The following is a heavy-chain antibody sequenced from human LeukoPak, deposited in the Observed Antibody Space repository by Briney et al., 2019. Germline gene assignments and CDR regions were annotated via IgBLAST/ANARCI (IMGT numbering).Heavy chain of an antibody. D-gene: IGHD3-10*01. CDR3: ARRPSGSGMDA. Sequence: SETLSLTCAVSGGSFSSNSYYWGWMRQPSGKGLEWIGSITYSGSTYYNPSLKSRVTISVDTSKNQFSLKLNSVTAADTAVYYCARRPSGSGMDAWGPGTTVIVSS. CDR1: GGSFSSNSYY. J-gene: IGHJ6*02. V-gene: IGHV4-39*01. CDR2: ITYSGST.